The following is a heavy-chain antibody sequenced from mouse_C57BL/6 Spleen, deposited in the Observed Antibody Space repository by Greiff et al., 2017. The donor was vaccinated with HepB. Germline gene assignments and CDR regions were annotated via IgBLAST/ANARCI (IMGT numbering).Heavy chain of an antibody. Sequence: EVKLQQSGAELVRPGASVKLSCTASGFNIKDDYMHWVKQRPEQGLEWIGWIDPENGDTEYASKFQGKATITADTSSNTAYLQLSSLTSEDTAVYYCTTLYHGAYWGQGTLVTVSA. CDR2: IDPENGDT. CDR3: TTLYHGAY. CDR1: GFNIKDDY. J-gene: IGHJ3*01. D-gene: IGHD1-1*01. V-gene: IGHV14-4*01.